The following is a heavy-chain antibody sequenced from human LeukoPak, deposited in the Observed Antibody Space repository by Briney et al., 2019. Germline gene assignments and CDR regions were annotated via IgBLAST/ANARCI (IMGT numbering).Heavy chain of an antibody. CDR1: GLTFSSYA. Sequence: PGGSLRLSCAASGLTFSSYAMSWVRQAPGKGLEWFSAFSGSSSHTYYAASVKGRFTISRDNSKNTLYLQVNSLRAEDTAVYYCAKVGFSEMEWLLYSDHWGQGTLVTVSS. CDR2: FSGSSSHT. V-gene: IGHV3-23*01. D-gene: IGHD3-3*01. J-gene: IGHJ4*02. CDR3: AKVGFSEMEWLLYSDH.